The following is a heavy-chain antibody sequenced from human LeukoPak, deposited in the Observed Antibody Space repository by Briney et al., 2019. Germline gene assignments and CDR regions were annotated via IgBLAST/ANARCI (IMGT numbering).Heavy chain of an antibody. J-gene: IGHJ5*02. CDR1: GDSVSSNSVA. D-gene: IGHD6-6*01. CDR2: TYYTSKWNN. Sequence: SQTFSLTCAISGDSVSSNSVAWNWFRQSPSRGLEWLGRTYYTSKWNNDYTESVQSRIAVNPDTSKNQFSLYLNSVTLEDTAVYYCARQAARRFDPWGEGTLVTV. V-gene: IGHV6-1*01. CDR3: ARQAARRFDP.